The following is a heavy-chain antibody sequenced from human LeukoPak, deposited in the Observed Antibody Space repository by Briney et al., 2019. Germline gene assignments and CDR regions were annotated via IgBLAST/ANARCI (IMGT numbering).Heavy chain of an antibody. CDR1: GFTFSSYS. CDR3: ARGSGYYPY. Sequence: GGSLRLSCAASGFTFSSYSMNWVRQAPGKGLEWVSYISSGSSIIYYADSVKGRFTISRDNAKNSLYLQMNSLRAEDTAVYYCARGSGYYPYWGQGTLVTVSS. CDR2: ISSGSSII. V-gene: IGHV3-48*04. J-gene: IGHJ4*02. D-gene: IGHD3-3*01.